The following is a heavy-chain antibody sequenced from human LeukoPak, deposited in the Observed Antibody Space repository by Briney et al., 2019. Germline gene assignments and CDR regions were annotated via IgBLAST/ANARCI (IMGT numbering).Heavy chain of an antibody. CDR1: GFTFSTYA. J-gene: IGHJ3*02. Sequence: PGGSLRLSCAASGFTFSTYAMTWVRQAPGKGLEWVSVVSGSGGSTYYADSVKGRFTISRDNSKNTLYLQMNSLKAEDTAVYYCARHTIFGVVILDAFDIWGQGTMVTVSS. V-gene: IGHV3-23*01. D-gene: IGHD3-3*01. CDR2: VSGSGGST. CDR3: ARHTIFGVVILDAFDI.